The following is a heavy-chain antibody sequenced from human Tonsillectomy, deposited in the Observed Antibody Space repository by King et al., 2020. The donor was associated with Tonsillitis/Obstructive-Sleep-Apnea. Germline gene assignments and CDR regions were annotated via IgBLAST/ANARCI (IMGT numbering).Heavy chain of an antibody. CDR2: ISGSGGIT. Sequence: VQLVESGGGLVQPGGSLRLSCAASGFTFSSYAMSWVRQAPGKGLEWVSAISGSGGITFYADSVKGRFTISRDNSRNTLYLQMNSLRAEDTAVYYWAKEIDSSGFVDAFDIWGQGTMVTVSS. J-gene: IGHJ3*02. CDR1: GFTFSSYA. D-gene: IGHD3-22*01. CDR3: AKEIDSSGFVDAFDI. V-gene: IGHV3-23*04.